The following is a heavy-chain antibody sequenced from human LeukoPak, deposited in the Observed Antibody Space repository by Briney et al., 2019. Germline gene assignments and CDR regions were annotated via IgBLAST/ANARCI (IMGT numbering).Heavy chain of an antibody. J-gene: IGHJ4*02. D-gene: IGHD6-19*01. Sequence: GGSLGLSCAASGFSFNSYAMTWVRQAPGKGLDWVSVISVSGGSIYYADSVTGRFTISRDNSKDTLYLQMSSLRVEDTAVYYCAKSLATGWYVNGNWGQGTLVTVSS. V-gene: IGHV3-23*01. CDR1: GFSFNSYA. CDR2: ISVSGGSI. CDR3: AKSLATGWYVNGN.